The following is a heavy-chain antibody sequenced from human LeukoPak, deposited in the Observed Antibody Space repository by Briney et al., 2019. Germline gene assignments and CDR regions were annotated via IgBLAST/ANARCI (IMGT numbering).Heavy chain of an antibody. V-gene: IGHV3-66*01. D-gene: IGHD2-15*01. J-gene: IGHJ6*02. CDR1: GFTVSSDY. Sequence: GGSLRLSCAASGFTVSSDYMSWVRQAPGMGLEWVSVIRRGGTTYYADSVTGRFTISRDESKNTLYLQMDSLRAEDTAVYYCARDCSGGPYYFYGLDVWGQGTTVTVSS. CDR3: ARDCSGGPYYFYGLDV. CDR2: IRRGGTT.